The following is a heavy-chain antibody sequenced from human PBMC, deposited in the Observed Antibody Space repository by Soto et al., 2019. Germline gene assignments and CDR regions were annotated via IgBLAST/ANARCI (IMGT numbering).Heavy chain of an antibody. D-gene: IGHD2-2*01. CDR3: AGLADIVVVPAVTDSRDDAFDI. Sequence: ASVKVSCKASGYTFTSYYMHWVRQAPGQGHEWMGIINPSGGSTSYAQKFQGRVTMTRDTSTSTVYMELSSLRSEDTAVYYCAGLADIVVVPAVTDSRDDAFDIWGQGTMVTVSS. V-gene: IGHV1-46*03. CDR1: GYTFTSYY. CDR2: INPSGGST. J-gene: IGHJ3*02.